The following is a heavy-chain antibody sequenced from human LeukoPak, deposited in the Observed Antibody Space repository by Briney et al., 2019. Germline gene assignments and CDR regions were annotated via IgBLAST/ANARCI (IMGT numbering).Heavy chain of an antibody. D-gene: IGHD6-19*01. V-gene: IGHV3-30*18. CDR3: AKDHGRYRIAVASDY. J-gene: IGHJ4*02. Sequence: GGSLRLSCAASGFTFSSYGMHWVRQAPGKGLEWVAVISYDGSNKYYADSVKGRFTISRDNSKNTLYLQMNSLRAEDTAVYYCAKDHGRYRIAVASDYWGQGTLVTVSS. CDR2: ISYDGSNK. CDR1: GFTFSSYG.